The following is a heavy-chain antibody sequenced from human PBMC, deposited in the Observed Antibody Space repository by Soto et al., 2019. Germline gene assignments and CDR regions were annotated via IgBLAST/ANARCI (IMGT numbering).Heavy chain of an antibody. CDR2: IIPIFGTA. J-gene: IGHJ6*02. CDR1: GGTFSSYA. V-gene: IGHV1-69*01. D-gene: IGHD3-3*01. CDR3: ARDRGITIFGPYGMDV. Sequence: QVQLVQSGAEVKKPGSSVKVSCKASGGTFSSYAISWVRQAPGQGLAWMGGIIPIFGTANYAQKFQGRVTITADESTSTAYMELSSLRSEDTAVYYCARDRGITIFGPYGMDVWGQGTTVTVSS.